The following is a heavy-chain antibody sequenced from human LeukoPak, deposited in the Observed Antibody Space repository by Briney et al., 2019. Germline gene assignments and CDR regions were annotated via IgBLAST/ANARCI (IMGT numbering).Heavy chain of an antibody. CDR2: IRSDGSST. J-gene: IGHJ4*02. CDR3: TRRYGGHSGWAGYHDS. V-gene: IGHV3-64*02. Sequence: GGSLRLSCVASGFSFSAYIMHWVRQAPGKGLEYVSAIRSDGSSTFYPDSVKGRFTISRDNSKSTLYLQMGSLRAEDTAVYYCTRRYGGHSGWAGYHDSWGQGTLVTVSS. CDR1: GFSFSAYI. D-gene: IGHD6-19*01.